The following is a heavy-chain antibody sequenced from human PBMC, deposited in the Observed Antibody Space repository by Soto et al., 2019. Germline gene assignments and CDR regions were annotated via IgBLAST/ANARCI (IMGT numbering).Heavy chain of an antibody. D-gene: IGHD1-20*01. J-gene: IGHJ6*02. CDR2: ISSSSSYI. CDR1: GFTFSTYS. Sequence: GVSLRLSCAASGFTFSTYSMNWVRQAPGKGLEWVSSISSSSSYIYYADSVKGRFTISRDNAKNSLYLQMNSLRAEDTAVYYCAREGYNWNYGGDVWGQGTTVTVSS. V-gene: IGHV3-21*01. CDR3: AREGYNWNYGGDV.